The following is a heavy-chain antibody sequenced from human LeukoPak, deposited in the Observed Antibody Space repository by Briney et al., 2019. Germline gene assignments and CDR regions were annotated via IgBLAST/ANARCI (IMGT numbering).Heavy chain of an antibody. CDR3: ARHSPNPNYYDSSGYLHAFDI. V-gene: IGHV4-34*01. Sequence: SETLSLTCAVYGGSFSGYYWSWIRQPPGKGLEWIGEINHSGSTNYNPSLKSRVTISVDTSKNQFSLKLSSVTAADTAVYYCARHSPNPNYYDSSGYLHAFDIWGQGTMVTVSS. J-gene: IGHJ3*02. CDR1: GGSFSGYY. D-gene: IGHD3-22*01. CDR2: INHSGST.